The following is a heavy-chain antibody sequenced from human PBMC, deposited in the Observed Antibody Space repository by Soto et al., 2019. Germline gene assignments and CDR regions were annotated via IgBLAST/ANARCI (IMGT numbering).Heavy chain of an antibody. CDR1: RFTVISKY. CDR2: IQSGGST. V-gene: IGHV3-66*01. J-gene: IGHJ6*04. D-gene: IGHD2-15*01. CDR3: TRDDVPCSGGRCYGDPMDV. Sequence: EVQLVEAGGGLVQPAGSLRLSCAASRFTVISKYLSWVRQAPGNGLEWVSLIQSGGSTYYEGSVKVRLTISRDNSENTMFLKMNSMRVEDRAVYYCTRDDVPCSGGRCYGDPMDVWGKGTTVTVSA.